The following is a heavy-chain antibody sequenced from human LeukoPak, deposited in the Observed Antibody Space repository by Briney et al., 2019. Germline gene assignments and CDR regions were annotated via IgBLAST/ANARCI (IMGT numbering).Heavy chain of an antibody. D-gene: IGHD2-2*01. CDR3: ERDEGPAAATFQH. J-gene: IGHJ1*01. CDR1: GFTFSDYY. Sequence: PGGSLRLSCAASGFTFSDYYMSWIRQAPGKGLEWVSYISSSGSTIYYADSVKGRFTISRDNAKNSLYLQMNSLRAEDTAVYYCERDEGPAAATFQHWGQGTLVTVSS. CDR2: ISSSGSTI. V-gene: IGHV3-11*04.